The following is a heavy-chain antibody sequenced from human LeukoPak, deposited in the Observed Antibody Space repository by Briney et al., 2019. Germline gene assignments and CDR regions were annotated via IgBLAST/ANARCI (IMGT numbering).Heavy chain of an antibody. CDR1: GGSISSYY. CDR2: IYYSGST. Sequence: SETLSLTCTVSGGSISSYYWSWIRQPPGKGLEWIGYIYYSGSTNYNPSLKSRVTISVDTSKNQFSLKLSSVTAADTAVYYCAGQYSSGWHTYNWFDPWGQGTLVTVSS. CDR3: AGQYSSGWHTYNWFDP. V-gene: IGHV4-59*08. D-gene: IGHD6-19*01. J-gene: IGHJ5*02.